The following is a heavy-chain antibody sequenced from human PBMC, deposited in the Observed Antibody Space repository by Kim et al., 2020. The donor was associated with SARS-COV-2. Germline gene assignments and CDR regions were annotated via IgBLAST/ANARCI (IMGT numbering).Heavy chain of an antibody. Sequence: YAAPVKGRFTISRDDSKNTLYLQMNSLKTEDTAVYYCTTDMPLTGTRRGLWGQGTLVTVSS. CDR3: TTDMPLTGTRRGL. V-gene: IGHV3-15*01. J-gene: IGHJ4*02. D-gene: IGHD1-20*01.